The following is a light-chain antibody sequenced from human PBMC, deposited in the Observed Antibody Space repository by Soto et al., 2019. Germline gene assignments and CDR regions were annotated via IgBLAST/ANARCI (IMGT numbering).Light chain of an antibody. CDR2: AAS. CDR3: QQSSTSPRT. V-gene: IGKV1-39*01. Sequence: DIQMTQSPSSLSASVGDRVTITCRASQSISRYLNWYQQRPGKVPKLLINAASSLQSGVPSRFSGSGPGTDFTLTSSSLQPEDFATYYCQQSSTSPRTFGQGTQVEIK. CDR1: QSISRY. J-gene: IGKJ1*01.